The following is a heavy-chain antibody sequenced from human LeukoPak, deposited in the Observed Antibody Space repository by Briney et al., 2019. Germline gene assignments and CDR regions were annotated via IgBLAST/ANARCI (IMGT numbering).Heavy chain of an antibody. CDR2: INSDGTTT. CDR1: GFTFSRYW. CDR3: ASSGITVTGSYYYYMDV. J-gene: IGHJ6*03. D-gene: IGHD4-17*01. V-gene: IGHV3-74*01. Sequence: GGSLRLSCAASGFTFSRYWMFWVRQAPGKGLVCVSRINSDGTTTNYADSGKGRFTISRDNAKNTLSLQLNSLRAEDTAVYYCASSGITVTGSYYYYMDVWGKGTTVTFSS.